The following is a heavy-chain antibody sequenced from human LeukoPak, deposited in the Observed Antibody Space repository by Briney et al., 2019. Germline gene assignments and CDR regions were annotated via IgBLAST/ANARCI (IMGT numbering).Heavy chain of an antibody. Sequence: SETLSLTCTVSGGSISSYYWSWIRRPPGKGLEWIGYIYYSGSTNYNPSLKSRVTISVDTSKNQFSLKLSSVTAADTAVYYCARGPYDFWSGYYVEYYYYYYMDVWGKGTTVTVSS. CDR3: ARGPYDFWSGYYVEYYYYYYMDV. CDR2: IYYSGST. D-gene: IGHD3-3*01. CDR1: GGSISSYY. J-gene: IGHJ6*03. V-gene: IGHV4-59*01.